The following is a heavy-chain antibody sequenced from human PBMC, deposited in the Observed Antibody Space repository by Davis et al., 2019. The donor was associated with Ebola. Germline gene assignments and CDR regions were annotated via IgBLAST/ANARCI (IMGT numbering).Heavy chain of an antibody. Sequence: GESLKISCAVSGFRFSNYGMHWVRQAPGKGLEWLAVIWNDGSKTYYADSVKGRFTISRDNSKITLYLQMSSLGAEDTAVYHCARGGGADYYGMDVWGQGTTVTVSS. CDR3: ARGGGADYYGMDV. CDR1: GFRFSNYG. CDR2: IWNDGSKT. V-gene: IGHV3-33*01. J-gene: IGHJ6*02. D-gene: IGHD3-16*01.